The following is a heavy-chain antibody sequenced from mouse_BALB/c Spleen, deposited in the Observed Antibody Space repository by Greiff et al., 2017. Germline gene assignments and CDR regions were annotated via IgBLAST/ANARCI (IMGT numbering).Heavy chain of an antibody. CDR1: GYTFTSYW. V-gene: IGHV1-87*01. Sequence: VQLQQSGAELARPGASVKLSCKASGYTFTSYWMQWVKQRPGQGLEWIGAIYPGDGDTRYTQKFKGKATLTADKSSSTAYMQLSSLASEDSAVYYCARGEIGDYWGQGTTLTVSS. J-gene: IGHJ2*01. CDR2: IYPGDGDT. CDR3: ARGEIGDY.